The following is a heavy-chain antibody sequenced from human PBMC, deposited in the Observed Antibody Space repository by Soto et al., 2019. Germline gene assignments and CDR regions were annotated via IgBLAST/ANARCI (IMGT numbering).Heavy chain of an antibody. Sequence: SETPSLSCTVCGGSVFSYYWSWIRQPPGRGLEWIGFIYYAGSTKYNPSLNSRVTISVDTSRNQFSLKLTSVTAADTAVYYCARFEDWFDPWGQGTRVTVSS. D-gene: IGHD3-9*01. V-gene: IGHV4-59*02. J-gene: IGHJ5*02. CDR2: IYYAGST. CDR3: ARFEDWFDP. CDR1: GGSVFSYY.